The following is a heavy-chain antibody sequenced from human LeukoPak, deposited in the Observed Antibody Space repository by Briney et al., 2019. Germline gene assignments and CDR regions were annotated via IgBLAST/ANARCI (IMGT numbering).Heavy chain of an antibody. V-gene: IGHV3-7*05. Sequence: GGSLRLSCAASGFTFSNYWMSWVRQAPGKGLEWVADIKQDGTQKYYVDFVEGRFTISRDNAKNSLYLQMNSLRVEDTAVYYCARDCGSDCSQAFDIWGQGTMVTVSS. CDR3: ARDCGSDCSQAFDI. J-gene: IGHJ3*02. D-gene: IGHD2-21*02. CDR2: IKQDGTQK. CDR1: GFTFSNYW.